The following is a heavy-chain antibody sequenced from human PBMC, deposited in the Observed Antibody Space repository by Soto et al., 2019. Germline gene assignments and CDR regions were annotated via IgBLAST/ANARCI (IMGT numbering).Heavy chain of an antibody. V-gene: IGHV3-74*01. CDR3: ARDRATSWSDGSKWFDP. CDR1: GFTFSSYW. J-gene: IGHJ5*02. D-gene: IGHD2-2*01. Sequence: PGGSLRLSCAASGFTFSSYWMHWVRQAPGKGLVWVSRINSDGSSTSYADSVKGRFTISRDNAKNTLYLQMNSLRAEDTAVYYCARDRATSWSDGSKWFDPWGQGTLVTVSS. CDR2: INSDGSST.